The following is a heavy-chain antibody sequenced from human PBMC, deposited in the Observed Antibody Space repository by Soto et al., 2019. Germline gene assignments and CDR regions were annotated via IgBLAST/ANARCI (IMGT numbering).Heavy chain of an antibody. J-gene: IGHJ6*02. CDR2: IIPVFGNT. D-gene: IGHD3-10*01. CDR1: GRSFSSDG. Sequence: AVKVSCKASGRSFSSDGVSWVRQAPGQGLEWIGGIIPVFGNTKYVQRFQGRLTITADKSTSTVYMEMSSLSSEDTAVYFCARGQYYSSGSAATSYFYYGIDVWGQGTTVTVYS. V-gene: IGHV1-69*06. CDR3: ARGQYYSSGSAATSYFYYGIDV.